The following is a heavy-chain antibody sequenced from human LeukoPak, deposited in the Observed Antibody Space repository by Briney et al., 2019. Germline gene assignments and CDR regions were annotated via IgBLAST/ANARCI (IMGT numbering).Heavy chain of an antibody. V-gene: IGHV1-2*06. D-gene: IGHD5-18*01. J-gene: IGHJ4*02. CDR2: INPNSGGT. CDR3: AREDTAMVDPSFDY. CDR1: GYTFTGYY. Sequence: ASVKVSCKASGYTFTGYYMHWLRQAPGQGLEWMGRINPNSGGTNYAQKFQGRVTMTRDTSISTAYMELSRLRSDDTAVYYCAREDTAMVDPSFDYWGQGTLVTVSS.